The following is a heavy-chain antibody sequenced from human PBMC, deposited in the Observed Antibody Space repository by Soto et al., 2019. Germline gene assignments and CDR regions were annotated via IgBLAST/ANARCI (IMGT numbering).Heavy chain of an antibody. CDR1: GGTFSNYA. CDR2: IIPIFNTR. J-gene: IGHJ4*02. Sequence: QVQLVQSGAEVKTPGSSVRVSCKASGGTFSNYAFSWVRQAPGQGLEYMGGIIPIFNTRCYSQSCQGRVTITADISTDSAYLELSILRSDDTAVYYCATRLSAVDFWGQGTLIIVSS. CDR3: ATRLSAVDF. D-gene: IGHD3-22*01. V-gene: IGHV1-69*06.